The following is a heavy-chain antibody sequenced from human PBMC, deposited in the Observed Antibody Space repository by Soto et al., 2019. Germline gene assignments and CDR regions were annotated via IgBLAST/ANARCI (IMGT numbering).Heavy chain of an antibody. CDR1: GGSIVSYY. J-gene: IGHJ4*02. D-gene: IGHD1-20*01. Sequence: PSDTLSLTCTVSGGSIVSYYWSWILQPPWKGLEWIGYIYYSGSTNYNPSLRSRVTISVDPSKSQFSLKLTSVTAADTAVYYCARATGILYNWNVPDSWGQGALVTVSS. CDR2: IYYSGST. CDR3: ARATGILYNWNVPDS. V-gene: IGHV4-59*01.